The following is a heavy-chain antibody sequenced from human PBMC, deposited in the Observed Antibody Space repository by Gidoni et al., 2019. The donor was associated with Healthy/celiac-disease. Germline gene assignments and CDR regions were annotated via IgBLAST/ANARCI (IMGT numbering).Heavy chain of an antibody. V-gene: IGHV1-2*06. Sequence: QVQLVQSGAEVKKPGASVKVSCKASGYTFTGYYMHWVRQAPGQGLEWMGRINPNSGGTNYAQKFQGRVTMTRDTSISTAYMELSRLRSDDTAVYYCARDPPYYYDSSGYQASWYFDLWGRGTLVTVSS. D-gene: IGHD3-22*01. CDR1: GYTFTGYY. J-gene: IGHJ2*01. CDR3: ARDPPYYYDSSGYQASWYFDL. CDR2: INPNSGGT.